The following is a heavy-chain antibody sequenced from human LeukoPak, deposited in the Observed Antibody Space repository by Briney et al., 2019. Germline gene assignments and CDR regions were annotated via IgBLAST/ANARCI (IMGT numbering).Heavy chain of an antibody. CDR3: AKGGAGYLDY. CDR2: INSGDSST. D-gene: IGHD1-26*01. Sequence: GGSLRLSCAASGFTISSSGMNWVRQAPGKGLEWVSGINSGDSSTFYADSVKGRFTISRDNSKNTLYLQLNSLRADDSAVYYCAKGGAGYLDYWGQGTLVTVSS. V-gene: IGHV3-23*01. CDR1: GFTISSSG. J-gene: IGHJ4*02.